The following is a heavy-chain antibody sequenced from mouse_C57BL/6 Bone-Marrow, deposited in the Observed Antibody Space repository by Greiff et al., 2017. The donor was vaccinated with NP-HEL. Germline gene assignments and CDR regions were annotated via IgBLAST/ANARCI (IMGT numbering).Heavy chain of an antibody. D-gene: IGHD1-1*01. V-gene: IGHV1-82*01. CDR2: IYPGDGDT. Sequence: QVQLQQSGPELVKPGASVKISCKASGYAFSSSWMNWVKQRPGKGLEWIGRIYPGDGDTNYNGKFKGKATLTADKSSSTASMKLSSLTSEDSAVYFWARSAPITTVDLYWYFDVWGTGTTVTVSS. J-gene: IGHJ1*03. CDR1: GYAFSSSW. CDR3: ARSAPITTVDLYWYFDV.